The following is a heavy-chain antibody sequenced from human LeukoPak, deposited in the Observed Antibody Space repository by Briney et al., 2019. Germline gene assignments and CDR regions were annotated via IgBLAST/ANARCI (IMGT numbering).Heavy chain of an antibody. V-gene: IGHV3-11*01. CDR3: ARLSSGSYPDSY. CDR1: GFTFSSYA. Sequence: GGSLRLSCAASGFTFSSYAMSWIRQAPGKGLEWVSYISGSGSTIYYADSVKGRFTISRDNAKNSLYLQMNSLRAEDTAVYYCARLSSGSYPDSYWGQGTLVTVSS. CDR2: ISGSGSTI. J-gene: IGHJ4*02. D-gene: IGHD1-26*01.